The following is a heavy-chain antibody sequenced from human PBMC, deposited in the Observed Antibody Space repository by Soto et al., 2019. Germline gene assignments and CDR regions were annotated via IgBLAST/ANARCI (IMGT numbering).Heavy chain of an antibody. V-gene: IGHV1-3*01. CDR3: SRATYTSCGSPTLSMDF. J-gene: IGHJ6*02. CDR1: GYGNSGYL. D-gene: IGHD1-20*01. CDR2: INRGNGYA. Sequence: VKRDRKAFGYGNSGYLVGRRSKEKEKGLEWMGRINRGNGYAKYSHNLQARVTLTRDTSASTTYMELSSLRSEDTAIFFCSRATYTSCGSPTLSMDFWGQGTTVTVSS.